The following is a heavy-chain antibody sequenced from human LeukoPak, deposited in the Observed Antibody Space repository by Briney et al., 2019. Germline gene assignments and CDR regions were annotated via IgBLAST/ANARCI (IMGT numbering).Heavy chain of an antibody. CDR3: ARGGPYSGSYLYYFDY. CDR2: IKQDGSEK. J-gene: IGHJ4*02. CDR1: GFTFSSYW. Sequence: GGSLRLSCAASGFTFSSYWMSWVRQAPGKGLEWVANIKQDGSEKYYVDSVKGRFTISRDNAKNSLYLQMNSLRAEDTAVYYCARGGPYSGSYLYYFDYWGQGTLVTVSS. D-gene: IGHD1-26*01. V-gene: IGHV3-7*01.